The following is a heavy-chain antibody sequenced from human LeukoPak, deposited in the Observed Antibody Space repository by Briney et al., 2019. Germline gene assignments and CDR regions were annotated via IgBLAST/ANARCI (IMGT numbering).Heavy chain of an antibody. CDR1: GFTFSSYV. CDR2: ISYDGSNK. V-gene: IGHV3-30-3*01. CDR3: ARENSPYSGSYLDY. D-gene: IGHD1-26*01. Sequence: GGSLRLSCAASGFTFSSYVMHWVRQAPGKGLEWVAVISYDGSNKYYADSVKGRFTISRDNSKNTLYVQMNSLRAEDTTVYYCARENSPYSGSYLDYWGPGTLVTISS. J-gene: IGHJ4*02.